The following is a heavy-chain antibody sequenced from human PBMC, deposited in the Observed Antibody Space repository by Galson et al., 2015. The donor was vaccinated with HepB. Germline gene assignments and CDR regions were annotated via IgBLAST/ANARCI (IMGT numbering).Heavy chain of an antibody. CDR3: ARARYCSSTSYYTLDY. J-gene: IGHJ4*02. CDR1: GFTFSSYG. CDR2: IWYDGNNK. Sequence: SLRLSCAASGFTFSSYGMHWVRQAPGKGLEWGAVIWYDGNNKYYADSVKGRFTISRDNSKNMLYLQMNSLRAEDTAVYYCARARYCSSTSYYTLDYWGQGTLVTVSS. V-gene: IGHV3-33*01. D-gene: IGHD2-2*02.